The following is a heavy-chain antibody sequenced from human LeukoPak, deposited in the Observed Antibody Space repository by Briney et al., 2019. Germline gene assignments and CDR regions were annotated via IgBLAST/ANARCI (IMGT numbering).Heavy chain of an antibody. CDR3: ARARMGAYFDY. CDR2: INSDGSST. J-gene: IGHJ4*02. Sequence: RGSLRLSCSASGFTFSRYWMHWVRQAPGKGLVWVSRINSDGSSTNDADSVKGRFTISRDNAKNTLYLQMNSLRAEDTAVYYCARARMGAYFDYWGQGILVTVSS. V-gene: IGHV3-74*01. D-gene: IGHD4/OR15-4a*01. CDR1: GFTFSRYW.